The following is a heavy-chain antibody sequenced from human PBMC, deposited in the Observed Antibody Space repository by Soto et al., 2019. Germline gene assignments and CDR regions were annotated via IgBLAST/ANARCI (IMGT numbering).Heavy chain of an antibody. V-gene: IGHV3-23*01. J-gene: IGHJ3*02. D-gene: IGHD2-21*02. Sequence: EVQLLESGGGLVQPGGSLRLSCAASGFTFSSYAMSWVRQAPGKGLEWVSAISGSGGSTYYADSVKGRFTISRDNSKNQLYLQMTRLRAEDTAVYYCAKDLGGYCGGDCYSFVPDAFDIWGQGTMVTVSS. CDR1: GFTFSSYA. CDR3: AKDLGGYCGGDCYSFVPDAFDI. CDR2: ISGSGGST.